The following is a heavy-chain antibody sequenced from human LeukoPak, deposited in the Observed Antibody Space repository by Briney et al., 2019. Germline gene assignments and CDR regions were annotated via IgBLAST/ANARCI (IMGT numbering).Heavy chain of an antibody. CDR2: IKQDGSEK. D-gene: IGHD6-19*01. Sequence: GGSLRLSCAASGFTFSSYWMSWVRQAPGKGLEWVANIKQDGSEKYYVDSVKGRVTISRDNARNTLYLQMNSLRAEDSAVYYCARSMGIAVSRNSNFDYWGQGILVTVSS. CDR1: GFTFSSYW. J-gene: IGHJ4*02. CDR3: ARSMGIAVSRNSNFDY. V-gene: IGHV3-7*01.